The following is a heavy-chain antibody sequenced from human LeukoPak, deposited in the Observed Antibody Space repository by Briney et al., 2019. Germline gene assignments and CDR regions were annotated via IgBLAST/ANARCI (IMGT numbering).Heavy chain of an antibody. CDR2: IYHSGST. J-gene: IGHJ6*03. CDR3: ARVGFSYGDPDYYYYYMDV. V-gene: IGHV4-4*02. D-gene: IGHD5-18*01. Sequence: SETLSLTCAVSGGSISSSNWWSWVRQPPGKGLEWIGEIYHSGSTNYNPSLKSRVTISVDTSKNQFSLKLSSVTAADTAVYYCARVGFSYGDPDYYYYYMDVWGEGTTVTVSS. CDR1: GGSISSSNW.